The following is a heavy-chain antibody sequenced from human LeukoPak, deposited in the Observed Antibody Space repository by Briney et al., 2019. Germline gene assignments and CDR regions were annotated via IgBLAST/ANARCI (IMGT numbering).Heavy chain of an antibody. CDR1: GYSLTSYW. D-gene: IGHD1/OR15-1a*01. Sequence: GESLKISCKGSGYSLTSYWIGWVRQMPGKGLEWMGIIYPGDSDTRYSPSFQGQVTISADKSISTAYLQWSSLKASDTAMYYCARQGTTYDALSIYGMDVWGQGTTVTVSS. CDR2: IYPGDSDT. V-gene: IGHV5-51*01. CDR3: ARQGTTYDALSIYGMDV. J-gene: IGHJ6*02.